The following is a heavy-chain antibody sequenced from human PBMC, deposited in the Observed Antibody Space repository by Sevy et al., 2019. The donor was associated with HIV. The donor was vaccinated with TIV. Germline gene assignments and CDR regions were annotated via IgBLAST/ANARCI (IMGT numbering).Heavy chain of an antibody. Sequence: GGCLRLSCAASGFTFSSYVMSWVRQAPGKGLLWVSAVSASGISTYYTDSVKGRFTISRDNSKNMLHMQMNSLRAEDTAVYYCAKVRSTMIPATGNFDYWGQGTLVTVSS. CDR1: GFTFSSYV. D-gene: IGHD3-22*01. CDR2: VSASGIST. V-gene: IGHV3-23*01. J-gene: IGHJ4*02. CDR3: AKVRSTMIPATGNFDY.